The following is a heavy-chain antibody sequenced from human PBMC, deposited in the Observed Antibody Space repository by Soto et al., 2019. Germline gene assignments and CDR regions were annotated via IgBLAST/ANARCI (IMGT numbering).Heavy chain of an antibody. D-gene: IGHD3-16*01. V-gene: IGHV1-69*13. Sequence: ASVKVSCKASGGTFSSYAISWVRQAPGQGLEWMGGIIPTFGTANYAQKFQGRVTITADESTSTAYMELSSLRSEDTAVYYCARAVWREVRGYYFDYWGQGTLVTVSS. J-gene: IGHJ4*02. CDR3: ARAVWREVRGYYFDY. CDR2: IIPTFGTA. CDR1: GGTFSSYA.